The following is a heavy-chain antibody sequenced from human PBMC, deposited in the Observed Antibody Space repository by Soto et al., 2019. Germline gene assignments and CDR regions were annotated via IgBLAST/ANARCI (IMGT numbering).Heavy chain of an antibody. CDR1: GFTFSSYA. CDR2: ISYDGSNK. D-gene: IGHD1-7*01. Sequence: PGGSLRLSCAASGFTFSSYAMHWVRQAPGKGLEWVAVISYDGSNKYYADSVKGRFTTSRDNSKNTLYLQMNSLRAEDTAVYYCARDHIDWAGTTPGYGMDVWGQGTTVTVSS. CDR3: ARDHIDWAGTTPGYGMDV. J-gene: IGHJ6*02. V-gene: IGHV3-30-3*01.